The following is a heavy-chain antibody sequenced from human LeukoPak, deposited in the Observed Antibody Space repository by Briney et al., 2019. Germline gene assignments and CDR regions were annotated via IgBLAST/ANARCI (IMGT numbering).Heavy chain of an antibody. Sequence: SETLSLTCTVSGGSISSSSYYWGWIRQPPGKGLEWIGSIYYSGSTYYNPSLKSRVTISVDTSKNQFSLKLSSVTAADTAVYYCARGITMVRGAPLSWFDPWGQGTLVTVSS. J-gene: IGHJ5*02. CDR3: ARGITMVRGAPLSWFDP. CDR1: GGSISSSSYY. V-gene: IGHV4-39*07. CDR2: IYYSGST. D-gene: IGHD3-10*01.